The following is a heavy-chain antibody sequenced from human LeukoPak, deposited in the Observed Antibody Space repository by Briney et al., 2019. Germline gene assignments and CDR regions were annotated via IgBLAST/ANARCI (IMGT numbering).Heavy chain of an antibody. Sequence: GGSLRLSCAASGFAFSSFAMNWVRQAPGKGLEWVSTMSGDATSTYYADSVKGRFTISRDNSKTTLFLQMNSLRAEDTAVYYCAKRTSGSSWYSSDSWGQGTLVTVSS. CDR3: AKRTSGSSWYSSDS. V-gene: IGHV3-23*01. CDR2: MSGDATST. D-gene: IGHD6-13*01. J-gene: IGHJ4*02. CDR1: GFAFSSFA.